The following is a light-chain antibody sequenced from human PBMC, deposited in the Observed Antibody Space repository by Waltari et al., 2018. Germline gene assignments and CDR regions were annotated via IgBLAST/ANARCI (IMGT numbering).Light chain of an antibody. CDR3: QTGGHGTWV. CDR2: VNSDGSH. CDR1: SGHSTNI. V-gene: IGLV4-69*01. J-gene: IGLJ3*02. Sequence: QLVLTQSPSASASPGASAKLTCTLSSGHSTNIIAWLQQQPEKGPRYLMNVNSDGSHNKGVGIPDRFSGSSSGAERYLTISSLQSEDEADYYCQTGGHGTWVFGGGTRLTVL.